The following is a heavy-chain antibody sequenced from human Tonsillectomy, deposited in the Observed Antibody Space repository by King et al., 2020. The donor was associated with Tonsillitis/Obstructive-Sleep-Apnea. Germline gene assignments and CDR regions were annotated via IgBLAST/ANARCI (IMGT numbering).Heavy chain of an antibody. CDR1: GYTFTSYA. V-gene: IGHV7-4-1*02. D-gene: IGHD2-2*01. J-gene: IGHJ4*02. CDR2: INTNTGNP. CDR3: ARAGVVVPADRVTPEFDY. Sequence: VQLVESGSELKKPGASVKVSCKASGYTFTSYAMNWVRQAPGQGLEWMGWINTNTGNPTYAQAFTGRFVFSLDTSVSTAYLQISSLKAEDTAVYYCARAGVVVPADRVTPEFDYWGQGTLVTVSS.